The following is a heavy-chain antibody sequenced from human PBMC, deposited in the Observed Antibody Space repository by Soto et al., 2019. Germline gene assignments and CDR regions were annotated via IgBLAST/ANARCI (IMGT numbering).Heavy chain of an antibody. V-gene: IGHV1-69*02. J-gene: IGHJ4*02. Sequence: QVQLVQSGAEVKKPGSSVKVSCKASGGTFSSYTISWVRQAPGQGLAWMGRIIPILGITNYAQKCQGRVTITADRSTSTAYMELSSLRSEDTAVYYCSCFYVSGSYYPLDYWGQGTLVTVSS. CDR2: IIPILGIT. D-gene: IGHD3-10*01. CDR1: GGTFSSYT. CDR3: SCFYVSGSYYPLDY.